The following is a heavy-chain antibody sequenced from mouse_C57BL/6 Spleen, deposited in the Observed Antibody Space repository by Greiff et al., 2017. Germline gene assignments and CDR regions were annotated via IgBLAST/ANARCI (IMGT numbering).Heavy chain of an antibody. Sequence: EVQRVESGGGLVKPGGSLKLSCAASGFTFSSYTMSWVRQTPEKRLEWVATISGGGGNTYYPDSVKGRFTISRDNAKNTLYLQMSSLRSEDTALYYCARRGGSNFDYWGQGTTLTVAA. CDR2: ISGGGGNT. V-gene: IGHV5-9*01. D-gene: IGHD1-1*01. J-gene: IGHJ2*01. CDR3: ARRGGSNFDY. CDR1: GFTFSSYT.